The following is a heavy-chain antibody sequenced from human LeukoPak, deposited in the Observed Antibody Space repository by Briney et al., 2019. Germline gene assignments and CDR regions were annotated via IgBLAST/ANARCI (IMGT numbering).Heavy chain of an antibody. CDR2: ISWDGGST. CDR1: GFTFDDYA. V-gene: IGHV3-43D*03. J-gene: IGHJ4*02. Sequence: TGGSLRLSCAASGFTFDDYAMHWVRQAPGKGLEWVSLISWDGGSTYYADSVKGRFTISRDNSKNSLYLQMNSLRAEDTDLYYCAKDMAAYYYASGNIDYWGQGTLVTVSS. D-gene: IGHD3-10*01. CDR3: AKDMAAYYYASGNIDY.